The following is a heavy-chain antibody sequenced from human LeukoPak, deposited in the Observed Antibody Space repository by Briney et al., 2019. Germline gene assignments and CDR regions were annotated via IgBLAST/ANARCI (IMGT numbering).Heavy chain of an antibody. V-gene: IGHV4-59*01. CDR1: DDSISDYY. J-gene: IGHJ4*02. CDR2: FYNSGRS. D-gene: IGHD3-16*01. Sequence: SETLSHTCTVSDDSISDYYRGWIRQTPGKGLEWIGYFYNSGRSTYNPSLKSRVSISVDTSKNQFSLRLNSVILADTAVYYCTRGAGWLIDDWGQGILVTVSS. CDR3: TRGAGWLIDD.